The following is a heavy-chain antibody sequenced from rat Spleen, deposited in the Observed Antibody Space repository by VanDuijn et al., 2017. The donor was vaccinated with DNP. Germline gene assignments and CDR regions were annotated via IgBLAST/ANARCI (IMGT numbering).Heavy chain of an antibody. V-gene: IGHV5-25*01. J-gene: IGHJ4*01. D-gene: IGHD1-11*01. CDR3: ARRGGLTTDYYALDA. Sequence: EVQLVESGGDLVQPGRSLTLSCAASGFAFSDYYMAWVRQAPTKGLEWVATISTSGSRTYYPDSVKGRFTISRDNAKSSLYLQMNSLKSEDTATYYCARRGGLTTDYYALDAWGQGTSVTVSS. CDR1: GFAFSDYY. CDR2: ISTSGSRT.